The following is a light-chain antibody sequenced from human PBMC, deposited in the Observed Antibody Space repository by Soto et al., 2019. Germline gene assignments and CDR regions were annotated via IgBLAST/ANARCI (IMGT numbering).Light chain of an antibody. CDR3: QSYDSSVTAVL. CDR1: SSNIGAGYD. J-gene: IGLJ2*01. V-gene: IGLV1-40*01. CDR2: DNN. Sequence: QSVLTQPPSVSGAPGQRVTISCTGSSSNIGAGYDVHWYQHLPGTVPRLVIYDNNIRPSGVPDRFSGSKSDTSASLAITGLQADDEADYYCQSYDSSVTAVLFGGGTQLTVL.